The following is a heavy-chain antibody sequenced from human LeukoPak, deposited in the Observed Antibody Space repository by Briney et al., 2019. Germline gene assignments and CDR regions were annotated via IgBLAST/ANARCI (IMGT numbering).Heavy chain of an antibody. D-gene: IGHD2/OR15-2a*01. J-gene: IGHJ3*02. V-gene: IGHV4-34*01. CDR2: INHSGST. CDR3: ARLWRSRNTFDI. Sequence: SETLSLTCAVYGGSFSGYYWSWIRQPPGKGLEWIGEINHSGSTNYTPSLKSRVTISVDTSKNQFSLKLNSVTAADTAVFYCARLWRSRNTFDIWAKGQWSPSLQ. CDR1: GGSFSGYY.